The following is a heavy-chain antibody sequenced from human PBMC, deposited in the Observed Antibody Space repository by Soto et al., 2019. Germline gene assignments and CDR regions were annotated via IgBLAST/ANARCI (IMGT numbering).Heavy chain of an antibody. CDR3: AGALLLGGSCGWGFNA. V-gene: IGHV3-48*02. CDR1: GFIFSNYG. Sequence: EVQLVESGGGLVQPGGSLRLSCAASGFIFSNYGMHWVRQAPGTGLEWISYVSGSATSRYYADSVQGRFTISRDNAKNSVYLQMNSVRDDDTAVYYCAGALLLGGSCGWGFNAWGQGTLVTVSS. J-gene: IGHJ5*02. CDR2: VSGSATSR. D-gene: IGHD2-15*01.